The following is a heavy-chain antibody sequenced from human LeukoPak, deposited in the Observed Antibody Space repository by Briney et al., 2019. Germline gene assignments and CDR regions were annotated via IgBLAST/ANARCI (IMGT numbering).Heavy chain of an antibody. J-gene: IGHJ2*01. V-gene: IGHV4-59*08. CDR1: GGYIGKFY. D-gene: IGHD3-16*01. CDR2: AYYSGTT. Sequence: SETLSLTCTVSGGYIGKFYWSWIRQSPRMGLEWIGYAYYSGTTMYNRSLRGRVTMSVDVSHNLLSLRLRSVTAADAGVYYCARSDYYGLGRYDWSFDLWGRGTLVTVSS. CDR3: ARSDYYGLGRYDWSFDL.